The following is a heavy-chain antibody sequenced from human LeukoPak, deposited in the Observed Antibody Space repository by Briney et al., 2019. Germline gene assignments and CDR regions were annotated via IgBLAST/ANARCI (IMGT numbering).Heavy chain of an antibody. CDR3: ASQSFGRFDP. V-gene: IGHV3-7*02. Sequence: GGSLRLSCVVSGFTFSSNWMSWVRQAPGKGLEWVSNIKEDGSVKYYVDSVKGRFTISRDNAKNSLYLQMNSLRAEDTAVYYCASQSFGRFDPWGQGTRVTGSS. CDR1: GFTFSSNW. CDR2: IKEDGSVK. D-gene: IGHD3-16*01. J-gene: IGHJ5*02.